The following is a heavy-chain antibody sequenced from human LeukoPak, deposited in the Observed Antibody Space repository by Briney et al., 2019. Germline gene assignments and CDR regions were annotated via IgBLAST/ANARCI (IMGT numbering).Heavy chain of an antibody. CDR3: ARAPHYSNYGPYYYGMDV. CDR2: ISSSSSYI. V-gene: IGHV3-21*01. CDR1: GFTFSSYS. Sequence: GGSLRLSCAASGFTFSSYSMNWVRQAPGKGLEWVSSISSSSSYIYYADSVKGRFTVSRDNAKNSLYLQMNSLRAEDTAVYYCARAPHYSNYGPYYYGMDVWGQGTTVTVSS. D-gene: IGHD4-11*01. J-gene: IGHJ6*02.